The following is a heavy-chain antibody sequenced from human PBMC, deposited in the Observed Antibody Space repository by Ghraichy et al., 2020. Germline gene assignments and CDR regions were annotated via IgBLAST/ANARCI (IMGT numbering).Heavy chain of an antibody. V-gene: IGHV4-30-2*01. D-gene: IGHD4-23*01. J-gene: IGHJ6*02. CDR3: ASDGGNSPYYYYGMDV. CDR1: GGSISSGGYS. CDR2: IYHSGST. Sequence: SETLSLTCAVSGGSISSGGYSWSWIRQPPGKGLEWIGYIYHSGSTYYNPSLKSRVTISVDRSKNQFSLKLSSVTAADTAVYYCASDGGNSPYYYYGMDVWGQGTTVTVSS.